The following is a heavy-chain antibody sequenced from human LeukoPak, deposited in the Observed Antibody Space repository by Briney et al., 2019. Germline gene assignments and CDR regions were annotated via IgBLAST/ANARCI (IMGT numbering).Heavy chain of an antibody. CDR3: ARDLLFSSPT. CDR2: ISRSSTTI. D-gene: IGHD3-9*01. Sequence: PGGSLRLSCAASGFSFSSYTMNWVRQAPGKGLEWVSYISRSSTTIYYADSVKGRFIISRDNAKNSLYLQMNSLRAEDTAVYYCARDLLFSSPTWGQGTLVTVSS. V-gene: IGHV3-48*01. J-gene: IGHJ4*02. CDR1: GFSFSSYT.